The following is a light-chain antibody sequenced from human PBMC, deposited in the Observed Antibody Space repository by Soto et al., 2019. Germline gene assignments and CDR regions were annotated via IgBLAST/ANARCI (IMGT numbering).Light chain of an antibody. V-gene: IGKV3-15*01. J-gene: IGKJ1*01. CDR3: QQYHYWWT. CDR1: QSVSSN. CDR2: GAS. Sequence: IVMTQSPATLSVSPGERATLSCRASQSVSSNLAWYQQKPGQAPRLLIYGASTRATSFPARFSGSGSGTEFTLTISSLQSEDFAVYYCQQYHYWWTFGQGTKVDIK.